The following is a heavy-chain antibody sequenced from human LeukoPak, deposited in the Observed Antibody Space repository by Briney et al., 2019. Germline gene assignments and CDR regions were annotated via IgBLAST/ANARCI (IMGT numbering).Heavy chain of an antibody. D-gene: IGHD6-19*01. CDR1: GFTFSSYW. Sequence: GGSLRLSCAASGFTFSSYWMHWVRQAPGKGLVLVSRINGDGRTTSYADSVKGRFTISRDNAKNTLYLQMNSLRAEDTAAYYCARAFNSGLSANDYWGQGTLVTVSS. CDR3: ARAFNSGLSANDY. CDR2: INGDGRTT. V-gene: IGHV3-74*01. J-gene: IGHJ4*02.